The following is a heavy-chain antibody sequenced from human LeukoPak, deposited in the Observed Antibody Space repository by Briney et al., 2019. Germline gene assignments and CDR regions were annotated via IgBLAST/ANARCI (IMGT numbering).Heavy chain of an antibody. Sequence: ASVKVSCKASGYTFTGYYMHWVRQAPGQGLEWMGWINPNSGGTNYAQKFQGRVTMTRDTSISTAYMELSRLRSDDTAVYYCARERDSSGWYKNFDYWGQGTLVTVSS. J-gene: IGHJ4*02. CDR2: INPNSGGT. D-gene: IGHD6-19*01. CDR1: GYTFTGYY. V-gene: IGHV1-2*02. CDR3: ARERDSSGWYKNFDY.